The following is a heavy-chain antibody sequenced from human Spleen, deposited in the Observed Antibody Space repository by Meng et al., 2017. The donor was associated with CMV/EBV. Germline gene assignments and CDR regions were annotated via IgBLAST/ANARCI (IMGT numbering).Heavy chain of an antibody. J-gene: IGHJ2*01. D-gene: IGHD4-11*01. V-gene: IGHV1-18*01. CDR3: ARVGVTSSWYFDL. CDR2: INPNNGNT. Sequence: CRASGYSFTRNDISWVRQAPGQGLEWMGWINPNNGNTNDVEKFQGRVTMTTDTSTSTAYMELRSLRSDDTAVYYCARVGVTSSWYFDLWGRGTLVTVSS. CDR1: GYSFTRND.